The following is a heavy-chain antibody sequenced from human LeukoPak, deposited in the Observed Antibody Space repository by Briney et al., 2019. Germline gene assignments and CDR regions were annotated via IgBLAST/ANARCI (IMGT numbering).Heavy chain of an antibody. V-gene: IGHV3-74*01. CDR2: INTDGGIT. Sequence: GGSLRLSCAASGFTFSGYWMHWVRQAPGKGLVWVSRINTDGGITNYADSVKGRFTVSRDNSKNTLFLQMNSLRAEDTAVYYCAKDGGLWVSAHWGDSWGRGTLVTVSS. D-gene: IGHD7-27*01. CDR1: GFTFSGYW. J-gene: IGHJ4*02. CDR3: AKDGGLWVSAHWGDS.